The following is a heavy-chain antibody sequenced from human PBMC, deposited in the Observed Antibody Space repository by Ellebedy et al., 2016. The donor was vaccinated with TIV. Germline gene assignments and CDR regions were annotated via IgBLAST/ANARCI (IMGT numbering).Heavy chain of an antibody. CDR1: GGSISSSSYF. J-gene: IGHJ5*02. CDR2: VYYSGST. D-gene: IGHD6-13*01. V-gene: IGHV4-39*07. CDR3: ARGWGSSWDRIQNWFNP. Sequence: SETLSLTXTVSGGSISSSSYFWGWIRQPPGKGLEWVGTVYYSGSTYYNPSLQSRVTISVHTSRNQVSLKLNSVTAADTAVYYCARGWGSSWDRIQNWFNPWGQGTLVTVSS.